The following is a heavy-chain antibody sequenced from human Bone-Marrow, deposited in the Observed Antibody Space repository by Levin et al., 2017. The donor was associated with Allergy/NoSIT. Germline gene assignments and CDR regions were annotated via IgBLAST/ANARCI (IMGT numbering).Heavy chain of an antibody. CDR3: ARIRYYYDSSGYIFDY. Sequence: ESGPTLVKPTQTLTLTCTFSGFSLSTSGMCVSWIRQPPGKALEWLALIDWDDDKYYSTSLKTRLTISKDTSKNQVVLTMTNMDPVDTATYYCARIRYYYDSSGYIFDYWGQGTLVTVSS. CDR1: GFSLSTSGMC. D-gene: IGHD3-22*01. V-gene: IGHV2-70*01. J-gene: IGHJ4*02. CDR2: IDWDDDK.